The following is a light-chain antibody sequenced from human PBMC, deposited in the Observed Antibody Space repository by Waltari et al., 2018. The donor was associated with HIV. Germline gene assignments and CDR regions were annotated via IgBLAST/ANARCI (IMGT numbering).Light chain of an antibody. V-gene: IGLV1-40*01. CDR1: GSNIGAPSA. CDR3: QSYDSGLSGLV. J-gene: IGLJ3*02. CDR2: AYK. Sequence: QSVLTQPPSVSVAPGQSITISCSGGGSNIGAPSAVHGYQQLPGRAPRLLIDAYKRRPPGVSDRFSGSRSVTSASLAIAGLQSEDEGDYYCQSYDSGLSGLVFGGGTRLTVL.